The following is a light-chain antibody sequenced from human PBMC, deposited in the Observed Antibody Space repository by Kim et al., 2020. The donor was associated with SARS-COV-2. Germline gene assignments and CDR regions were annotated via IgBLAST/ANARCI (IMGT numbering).Light chain of an antibody. V-gene: IGKV3-11*01. CDR1: HSVGNS. CDR2: NAS. Sequence: FSPGEKAPLSSRARHSVGNSLAWYQQKPGQAPTLLIHNASNGATDTPDRFSGSGSGTDFTLTTSRPEPEDFAVYFCQQRSSCPPTFGQGTRLEI. CDR3: QQRSSCPPT. J-gene: IGKJ5*01.